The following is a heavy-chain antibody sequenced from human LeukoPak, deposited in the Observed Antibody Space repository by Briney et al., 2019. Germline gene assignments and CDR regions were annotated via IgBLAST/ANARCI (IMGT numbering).Heavy chain of an antibody. CDR1: GGTFNSYS. CDR2: IIPILGTT. V-gene: IGHV1-69*13. CDR3: ARDPAGGVVTAIFHHDAFDI. J-gene: IGHJ3*02. D-gene: IGHD2-21*02. Sequence: SVKVSCKPSGGTFNSYSISWVRQAPGQGLERMGGIIPILGTTNYAQKFQGRVTITADESTSTAYMELSSLRSDDTAVYYCARDPAGGVVTAIFHHDAFDIWGQGTMVTVSS.